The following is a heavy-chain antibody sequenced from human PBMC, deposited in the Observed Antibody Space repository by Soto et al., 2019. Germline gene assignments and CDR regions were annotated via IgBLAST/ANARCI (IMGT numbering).Heavy chain of an antibody. D-gene: IGHD1-26*01. CDR3: AVLVGATPDAFDI. Sequence: PSDPQSVPCTVFGGSISSGGYYWSWIRQPPGKGLEWIGYIYYSGSTNYNPSLKSRVTISVDTSKNQFSLKLSSVTAADTAVYYGAVLVGATPDAFDIWGQGTMVTVSS. J-gene: IGHJ3*02. CDR2: IYYSGST. CDR1: GGSISSGGYY. V-gene: IGHV4-61*08.